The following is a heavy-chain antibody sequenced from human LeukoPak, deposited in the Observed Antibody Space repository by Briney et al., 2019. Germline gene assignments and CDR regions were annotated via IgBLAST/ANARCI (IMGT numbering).Heavy chain of an antibody. D-gene: IGHD6-13*01. CDR3: ARTTSERIAAAPLDY. CDR2: MNPKSGGT. CDR1: GYTFIGNY. Sequence: GASVKVSCKASGYTFIGNYLHWVRQAPGQGPEWMGWMNPKSGGTNYLQKFQGRVTMTRDTSISTAYMELSRLRSDDTAVYYCARTTSERIAAAPLDYWGQGTLVTVSS. J-gene: IGHJ4*02. V-gene: IGHV1-2*02.